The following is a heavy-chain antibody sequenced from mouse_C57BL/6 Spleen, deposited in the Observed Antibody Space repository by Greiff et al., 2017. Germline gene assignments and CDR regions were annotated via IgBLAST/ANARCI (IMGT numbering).Heavy chain of an antibody. CDR3: VRSHYYGSSYFDY. Sequence: GGGLVQPKGSLKLSCAASGFSFNTYAMNWVRQAPGKGLEWVARIRSKSNNYATYYADSVKDRFTISRDDSESMLYLQMNNLKTEDTAMYYCVRSHYYGSSYFDYWGQGTTLTVSS. CDR1: GFSFNTYA. CDR2: IRSKSNNYAT. J-gene: IGHJ2*01. D-gene: IGHD1-1*01. V-gene: IGHV10-1*01.